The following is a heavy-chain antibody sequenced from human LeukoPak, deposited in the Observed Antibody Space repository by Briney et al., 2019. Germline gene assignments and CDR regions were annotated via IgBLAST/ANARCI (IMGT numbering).Heavy chain of an antibody. CDR2: IIPIFGTA. J-gene: IGHJ6*03. Sequence: GASVKVSCKASGGTFGSYAISWVRQAPGQGLEWMGGIIPIFGTANYAQKFQGRVTITADESTSTAYMELSSLRSEDTAVYYCAREGSSVSSAHYYYYYMDVWGKGTTVTVSS. V-gene: IGHV1-69*13. CDR1: GGTFGSYA. D-gene: IGHD6-6*01. CDR3: AREGSSVSSAHYYYYYMDV.